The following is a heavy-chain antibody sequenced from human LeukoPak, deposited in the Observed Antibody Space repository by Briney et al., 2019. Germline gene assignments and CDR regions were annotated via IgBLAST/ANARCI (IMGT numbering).Heavy chain of an antibody. CDR2: ISGSGGST. V-gene: IGHV3-23*01. CDR1: GFNFDDYS. CDR3: AKDQLWFACLDY. D-gene: IGHD5-18*01. Sequence: GGSLRLSCAASGFNFDDYSMNWVRQAPGKGLEWVSGISGSGGSTYYADSVKGRFTISRDNSKNTLYLQMNSLRAEDTAVYYCAKDQLWFACLDYWGQGTLVTVSS. J-gene: IGHJ4*02.